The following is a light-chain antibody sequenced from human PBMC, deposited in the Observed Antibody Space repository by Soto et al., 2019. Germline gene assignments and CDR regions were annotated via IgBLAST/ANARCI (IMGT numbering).Light chain of an antibody. CDR1: QSVSSY. CDR3: QPYNYRPLT. J-gene: IGKJ4*01. Sequence: EIVLTQSPATLSLSPGERATLSCRASQSVSSYLAWYQQKPGQAPRLLIYDASNRATGIPARFSGSGSGTDFTLTISILEPEDFAVYYCQPYNYRPLTSGGGTKVDIK. CDR2: DAS. V-gene: IGKV3-11*01.